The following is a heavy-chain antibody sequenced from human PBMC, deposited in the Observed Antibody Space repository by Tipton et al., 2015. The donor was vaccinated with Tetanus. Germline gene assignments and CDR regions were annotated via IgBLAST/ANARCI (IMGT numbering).Heavy chain of an antibody. J-gene: IGHJ4*02. V-gene: IGHV4-30-4*01. CDR2: IYYSGST. CDR3: ARVPKGGAQVYFDY. CDR1: GGSISSGDYY. Sequence: TLSLTCTVSGGSISSGDYYWSWIRQPPGKGLEWIGYIYYSGSTYYNPSLKSRVTISVDTSKNQFSLKLSSVTAADTAVYYCARVPKGGAQVYFDYWGQGTLVTVSS. D-gene: IGHD3-16*01.